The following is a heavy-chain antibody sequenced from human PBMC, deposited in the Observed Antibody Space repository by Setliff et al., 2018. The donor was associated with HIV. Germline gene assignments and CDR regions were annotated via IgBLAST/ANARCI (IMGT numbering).Heavy chain of an antibody. CDR2: IYHSGST. CDR1: GDSISSSNW. J-gene: IGHJ1*01. V-gene: IGHV4-4*02. Sequence: SETLSLTCAVSGDSISSSNWWSWVRQSPGKGLEWIGKIYHSGSTNYNPSLKSRVTISVDKSKNQFSQKLSSVTAADTAVYYCTREWTGYSSTWGQGTLVTVSS. CDR3: TREWTGYSST. D-gene: IGHD6-13*01.